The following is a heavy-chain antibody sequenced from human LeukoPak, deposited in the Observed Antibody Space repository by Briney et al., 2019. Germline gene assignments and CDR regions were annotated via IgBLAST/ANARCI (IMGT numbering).Heavy chain of an antibody. CDR2: IIISVGGT. CDR3: TKAGSPVGASYFVY. Sequence: GGSLSLSRAPSGLSFSIYAMSSVRHAPGGGRECGSTIIISVGGTYYAHSVTGRFTIPRDLSKNTLYLQMNSLSTEDTAVYYYTKAGSPVGASYFVYWGQGTLVTVSS. CDR1: GLSFSIYA. D-gene: IGHD1-26*01. V-gene: IGHV3-23*01. J-gene: IGHJ4*02.